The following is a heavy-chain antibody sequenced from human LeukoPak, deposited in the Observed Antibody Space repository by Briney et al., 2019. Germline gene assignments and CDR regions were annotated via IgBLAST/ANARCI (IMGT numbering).Heavy chain of an antibody. Sequence: KSSETLSLTCTVSGGSISSYYWSWIRQPPGKGLEWIGYIYYSGSTNYNPSLKSRVTISVDTSKNQFSLKLSSVTAADTAVYYCARHFRGSGSSPHFDYWGQGTLVTVSS. D-gene: IGHD1-26*01. CDR2: IYYSGST. J-gene: IGHJ4*02. V-gene: IGHV4-59*08. CDR1: GGSISSYY. CDR3: ARHFRGSGSSPHFDY.